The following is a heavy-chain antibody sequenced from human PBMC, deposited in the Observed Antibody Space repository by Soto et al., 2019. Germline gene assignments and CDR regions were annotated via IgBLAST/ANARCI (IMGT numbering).Heavy chain of an antibody. CDR3: ASRDLYYYGSGSYRI. CDR1: GFTFSSYW. Sequence: PGGSLRLSCAASGFTFSSYWMGWVRQAPGKGLEWVANIKQDGSEKYYVDSVKGRFTISRDNAKNSLYLQMNSLRAEDTAVYYCASRDLYYYGSGSYRIWGQGTLVTVSS. J-gene: IGHJ4*02. V-gene: IGHV3-7*05. D-gene: IGHD3-10*01. CDR2: IKQDGSEK.